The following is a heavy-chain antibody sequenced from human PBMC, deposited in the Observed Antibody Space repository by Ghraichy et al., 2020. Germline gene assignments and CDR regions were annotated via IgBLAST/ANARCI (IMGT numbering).Heavy chain of an antibody. J-gene: IGHJ4*02. V-gene: IGHV4-34*01. Sequence: ESLNISCAVYGGSFSGYYWSWIRQPPGKGLEWIGEINHSGSTNYNPSLKSRVTISVDTSKNQFSLKLSSVTAADTAVYYCARGGSYRSPHGFDYWGQGTLVTVSS. D-gene: IGHD1-26*01. CDR1: GGSFSGYY. CDR2: INHSGST. CDR3: ARGGSYRSPHGFDY.